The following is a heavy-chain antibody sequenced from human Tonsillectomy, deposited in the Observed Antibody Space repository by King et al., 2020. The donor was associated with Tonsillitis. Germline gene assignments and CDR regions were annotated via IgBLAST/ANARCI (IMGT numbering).Heavy chain of an antibody. V-gene: IGHV1-46*03. J-gene: IGHJ3*02. CDR1: GYIFTRFF. CDR2: INPSGGST. Sequence: QLVQSGAEVKKPGASVKVSCKASGYIFTRFFMHWVRQAPGQGLEWMGIINPSGGSTTYAQKFQGRVTMTRDTSTSTVYMELSSLRSEDTAVYYCARYNWNYDAFDIWGQGTMVTVSS. D-gene: IGHD1-7*01. CDR3: ARYNWNYDAFDI.